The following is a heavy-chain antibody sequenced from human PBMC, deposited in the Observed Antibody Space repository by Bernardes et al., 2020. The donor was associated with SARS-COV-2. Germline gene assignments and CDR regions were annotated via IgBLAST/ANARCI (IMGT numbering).Heavy chain of an antibody. Sequence: GASLKISCKGSGYSFTSHWIDWVRQMPGKGLEWVGIIYPGDSDTRYSPSFQGQVTISVDKSINTVYLQWSSLKASDSAIYFCARVGGLGYNASWLDSWGQGTLVTVSS. CDR2: IYPGDSDT. J-gene: IGHJ5*01. V-gene: IGHV5-51*01. D-gene: IGHD3-10*01. CDR1: GYSFTSHW. CDR3: ARVGGLGYNASWLDS.